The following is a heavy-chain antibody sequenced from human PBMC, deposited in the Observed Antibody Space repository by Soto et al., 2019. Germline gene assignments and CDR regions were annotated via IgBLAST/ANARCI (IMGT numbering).Heavy chain of an antibody. CDR3: AKNSDWIAVAGIRYYYYGMDV. D-gene: IGHD6-13*01. Sequence: QVQLVESGGGVVQPGRSLRLSCAASGFTFSSYGMHWVRQAPGKGLEWVAVISYDGSNKYYADSVKGRFTISRDNSKNTLYLQMNSLRAEDTTVYYCAKNSDWIAVAGIRYYYYGMDVWGQGTTVTVSS. CDR1: GFTFSSYG. CDR2: ISYDGSNK. J-gene: IGHJ6*02. V-gene: IGHV3-30*18.